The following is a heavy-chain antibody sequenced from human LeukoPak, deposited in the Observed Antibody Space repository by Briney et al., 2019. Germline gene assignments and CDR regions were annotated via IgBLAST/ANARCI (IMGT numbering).Heavy chain of an antibody. CDR1: GYRFTNYW. V-gene: IGHV5-51*01. D-gene: IGHD3-3*01. CDR3: ARTRDNWSSDGFGI. J-gene: IGHJ3*02. Sequence: GESLKISCKGSGYRFTNYWIAWVRQMPGKGLEWMGIIYPGDSDTRYSPSFQGQATISADKSISTAYVQWSSLKASDTAIYYCARTRDNWSSDGFGIWGQGTMVTVSS. CDR2: IYPGDSDT.